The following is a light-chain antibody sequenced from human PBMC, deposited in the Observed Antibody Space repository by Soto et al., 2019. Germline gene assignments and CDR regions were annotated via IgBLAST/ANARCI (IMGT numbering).Light chain of an antibody. CDR1: QTISSG. CDR3: QHYNSYSEA. Sequence: QSPAKVSPSVEDMFAIVGGASQTISSGLAWYQQKPGKAPKLLIYNASTLKSGVPSRFSGSGSGTEFTLTISSLQPDDFATYYCQHYNSYSEAFGQGTNVDNK. V-gene: IGKV1-5*03. J-gene: IGKJ1*01. CDR2: NAS.